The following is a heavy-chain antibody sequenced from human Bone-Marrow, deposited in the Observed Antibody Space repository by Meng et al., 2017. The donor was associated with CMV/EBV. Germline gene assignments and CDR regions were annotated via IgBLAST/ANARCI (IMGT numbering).Heavy chain of an antibody. Sequence: GESLKISCAASGFTFSSYWMHWVRQAPGKGLVWVSRINSDGSSTSYADSVKGRFTISRDNAKNTLYLQMNSLRAKDTAVYYCARDGTQGYCSSTSCSRGVYYYGMDVWGQGTTVTVSS. CDR3: ARDGTQGYCSSTSCSRGVYYYGMDV. D-gene: IGHD2-2*01. CDR2: INSDGSST. CDR1: GFTFSSYW. V-gene: IGHV3-74*01. J-gene: IGHJ6*02.